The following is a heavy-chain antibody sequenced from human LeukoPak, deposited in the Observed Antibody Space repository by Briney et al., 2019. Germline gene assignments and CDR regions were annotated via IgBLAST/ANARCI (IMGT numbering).Heavy chain of an antibody. V-gene: IGHV4-61*02. CDR2: IYTSGST. D-gene: IGHD1-1*01. CDR1: GGSISSGSYY. Sequence: SETLSLTCTVSGGSISSGSYYWSWIRQPAGKGLEWIGRIYTSGSTNYNPSLKSRVTISVDTSKNRFSLKLSSVTAADTAVYYCARQRTGTIYYFDYWGQGTLVTVSS. CDR3: ARQRTGTIYYFDY. J-gene: IGHJ4*02.